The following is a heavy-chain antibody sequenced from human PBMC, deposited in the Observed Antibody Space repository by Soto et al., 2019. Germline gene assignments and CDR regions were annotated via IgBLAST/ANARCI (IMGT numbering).Heavy chain of an antibody. Sequence: GGSLRLSCASSEFTFSSYAMSWVRQAPGKGLEWVSAISGSGGSTYYADSVKGRFTISRDNSKNTLYLQMNSLRAEDTAVYYCAKNGQWLISNWFDPWGQGTLVTVSS. J-gene: IGHJ5*02. D-gene: IGHD6-19*01. CDR3: AKNGQWLISNWFDP. CDR1: EFTFSSYA. CDR2: ISGSGGST. V-gene: IGHV3-23*01.